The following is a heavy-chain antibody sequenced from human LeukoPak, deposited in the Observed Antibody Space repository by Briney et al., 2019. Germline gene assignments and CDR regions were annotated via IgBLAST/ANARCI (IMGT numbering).Heavy chain of an antibody. Sequence: NPLETLSLTCAVYGGSFSGYYWSWIRQPPGKGLEWIGEINHSGSTNYNPSLKSRVTISVDTSKNQFSLKLSSVTATDTAIYYCSRESGAFCPFGYWGQGTLVIVPP. V-gene: IGHV4-34*01. CDR2: INHSGST. CDR3: SRESGAFCPFGY. J-gene: IGHJ4*02. D-gene: IGHD1-26*01. CDR1: GGSFSGYY.